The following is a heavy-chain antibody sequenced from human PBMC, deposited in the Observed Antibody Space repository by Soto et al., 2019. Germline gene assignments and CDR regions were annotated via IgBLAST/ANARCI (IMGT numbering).Heavy chain of an antibody. CDR3: ARETQVRGVIPFDY. Sequence: QITLKESGPTLVKPTQTLTLTCTFSGFSLSTSGVGVGWIRQPPGKALEWLALIYWDDDKRYSPSLKSRLTITKGTSKNQLVLTMTNMDPVDTATYYCARETQVRGVIPFDYWGQGTLVTVSS. V-gene: IGHV2-5*02. CDR1: GFSLSTSGVG. D-gene: IGHD3-10*01. CDR2: IYWDDDK. J-gene: IGHJ4*02.